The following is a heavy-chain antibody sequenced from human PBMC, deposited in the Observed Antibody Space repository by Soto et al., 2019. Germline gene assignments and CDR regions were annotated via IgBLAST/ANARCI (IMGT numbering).Heavy chain of an antibody. Sequence: QGQLVESGGGVVQPGRSLRLSCVASGFDFKTYGMHWVRQAPGKGLEWVAVIGFDGTNIHYSDSVRGRFSISRDNSENTVSLQMNSLRVEDTALYYCVLTDCVINNCSYRGVRWGQGTLVTV. D-gene: IGHD1-20*01. CDR1: GFDFKTYG. V-gene: IGHV3-33*01. J-gene: IGHJ4*02. CDR3: VLTDCVINNCSYRGVR. CDR2: IGFDGTNI.